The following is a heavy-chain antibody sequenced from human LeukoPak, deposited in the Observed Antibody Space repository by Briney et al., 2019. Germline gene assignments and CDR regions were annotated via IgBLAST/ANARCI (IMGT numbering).Heavy chain of an antibody. V-gene: IGHV3-23*01. D-gene: IGHD4-17*01. CDR2: ISGSGGST. CDR3: AKDRVGDYVIGY. J-gene: IGHJ4*02. CDR1: GFTLTSYA. Sequence: GGSLRPSCAVSGFTLTSYAMSWVRQAQGKLLEWVSAISGSGGSTYYADSVKGRFTISRDNSKNTLYLQMNSLRTEDTAVYYCAKDRVGDYVIGYWGQGTLVTVSS.